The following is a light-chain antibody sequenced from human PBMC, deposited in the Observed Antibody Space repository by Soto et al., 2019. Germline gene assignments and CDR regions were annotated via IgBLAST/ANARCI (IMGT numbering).Light chain of an antibody. Sequence: SQWTQSPYSLSASVGDRVTIGGRASQGISSYLAWYQQKSGKAPKLLIYAASTLQSGVPSRFIGSGSGTDFTLTISSLQPQDFATYYCQQLNSYPITFGQGTRLEI. J-gene: IGKJ5*01. V-gene: IGKV1-9*01. CDR1: QGISSY. CDR2: AAS. CDR3: QQLNSYPIT.